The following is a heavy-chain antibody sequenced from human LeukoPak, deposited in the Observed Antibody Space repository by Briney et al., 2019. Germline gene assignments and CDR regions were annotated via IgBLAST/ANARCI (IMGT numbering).Heavy chain of an antibody. V-gene: IGHV4-38-2*02. Sequence: SETLSLTCSVSGYSITSGYYWGWIRQPPGKGLEWIGRINYSGSTYYNPSLKSRVTISVDTSKNQFSLRLTSVTAADTAVYYCATTINYYDSSGHYYNWFDPWGQGTLVTVSS. D-gene: IGHD3-22*01. CDR2: INYSGST. CDR1: GYSITSGYY. J-gene: IGHJ5*02. CDR3: ATTINYYDSSGHYYNWFDP.